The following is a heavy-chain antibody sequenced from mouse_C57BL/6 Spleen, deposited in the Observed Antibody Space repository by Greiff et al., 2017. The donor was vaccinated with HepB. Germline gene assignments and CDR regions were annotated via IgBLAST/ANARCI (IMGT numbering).Heavy chain of an antibody. Sequence: EVQLVESGPELVKPGASVKMSCKASGYTFTDYNMHWVKQSHGKSLEWIGYINPNNGGTSYNQKFKGKATLTVNKSSSTAYMELRSLTSEDSAVYYCARSGYGSPDYWGQGTTLTVSS. CDR2: INPNNGGT. CDR3: ARSGYGSPDY. J-gene: IGHJ2*01. CDR1: GYTFTDYN. D-gene: IGHD1-1*01. V-gene: IGHV1-22*01.